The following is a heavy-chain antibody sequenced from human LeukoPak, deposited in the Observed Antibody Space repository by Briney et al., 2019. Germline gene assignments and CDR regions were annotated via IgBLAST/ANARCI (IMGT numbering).Heavy chain of an antibody. V-gene: IGHV4-38-2*02. D-gene: IGHD4-17*01. CDR3: ARVYGDYGPEYYYMDV. Sequence: SETLSLTCTVSGYSLSSGYYWGWIRQPPGKGLEWIGSIYHSGSTYYNPSLKSRVTISVDTSKNQFSPKLSSVTAADTAVYYCARVYGDYGPEYYYMDVWGKGTTVTVSS. J-gene: IGHJ6*03. CDR2: IYHSGST. CDR1: GYSLSSGYY.